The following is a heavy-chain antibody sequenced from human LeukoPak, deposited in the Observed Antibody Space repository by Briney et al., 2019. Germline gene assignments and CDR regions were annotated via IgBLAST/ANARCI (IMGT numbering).Heavy chain of an antibody. D-gene: IGHD1-20*01. CDR3: VRDNWNEFDP. J-gene: IGHJ5*02. CDR2: VSTYNSER. V-gene: IGHV1-18*01. Sequence: ASVTVSCKASGYRFSSNGISWVRLAPGQGLEWVGWVSTYNSERNYAPRFQGRVTMTADTSTSTAYTELRSLRADDTAVYYCVRDNWNEFDPWGQGTLVTVSS. CDR1: GYRFSSNG.